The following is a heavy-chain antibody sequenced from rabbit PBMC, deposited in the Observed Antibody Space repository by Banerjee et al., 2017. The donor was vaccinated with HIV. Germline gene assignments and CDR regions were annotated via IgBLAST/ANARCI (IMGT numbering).Heavy chain of an antibody. V-gene: IGHV1S40*01. CDR3: ARSYGGYSGYDYAINL. D-gene: IGHD7-1*01. CDR2: IYGGSSGIT. CDR1: GFSFSSSYY. Sequence: QSLEESGGDLVEPGASLTLTCTASGFSFSSSYYMCWVRQAPGKGLEWIACIYGGSSGITYYASWAKGRFTISKTSSTTVTLQMTSLTAADTATYFCARSYGGYSGYDYAINLWGPGTLVTVS. J-gene: IGHJ4*01.